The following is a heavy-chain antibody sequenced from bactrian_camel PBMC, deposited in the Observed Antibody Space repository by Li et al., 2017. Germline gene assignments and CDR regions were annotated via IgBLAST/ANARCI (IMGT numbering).Heavy chain of an antibody. CDR3: AADLVTDEPSLVEREYYY. CDR1: GYTYNRNC. J-gene: IGHJ4*01. V-gene: IGHV3S1*01. CDR2: IMILGVTT. Sequence: VQLVESGGGSVQAGGSLRLSCAASGYTYNRNCMAWFRQAPGKEREGVAAIMILGVTTYYADSVKGRFTISQDNATNTLYLQMNSLKPEDTAMYYCAADLVTDEPSLVEREYYYWGQGTQVTVS. D-gene: IGHD1*01.